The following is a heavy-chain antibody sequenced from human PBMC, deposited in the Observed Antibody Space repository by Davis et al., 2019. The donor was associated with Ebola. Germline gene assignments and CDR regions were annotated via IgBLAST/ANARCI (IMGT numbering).Heavy chain of an antibody. V-gene: IGHV3-73*01. Sequence: GESLKTSCAASGLTFSGSAMHWVRQASGKGLEWVGRIRSKANSYATAYAASVKGRFTISRDDSKNTAYLQMNSLKTEDTAVYYCSKPTRSGADYWGQGTLVTVSS. CDR2: IRSKANSYAT. D-gene: IGHD3-3*01. CDR3: SKPTRSGADY. CDR1: GLTFSGSA. J-gene: IGHJ4*02.